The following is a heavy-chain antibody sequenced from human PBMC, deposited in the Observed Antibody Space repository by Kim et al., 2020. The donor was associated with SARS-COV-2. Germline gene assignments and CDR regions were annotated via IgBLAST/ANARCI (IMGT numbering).Heavy chain of an antibody. Sequence: TNYSQTCQGRVTITRDTSASTAYMELSSLDSEDTAVYYCARGGYSSGLDYWGQGILVTVSS. V-gene: IGHV1-3*01. J-gene: IGHJ4*02. CDR2: T. CDR3: ARGGYSSGLDY. D-gene: IGHD6-19*01.